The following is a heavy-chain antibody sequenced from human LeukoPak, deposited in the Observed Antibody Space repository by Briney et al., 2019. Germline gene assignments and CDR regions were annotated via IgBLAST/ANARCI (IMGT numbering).Heavy chain of an antibody. D-gene: IGHD3-22*01. V-gene: IGHV3-15*01. Sequence: MSGGSLRLSCAASGFIFSTAWMIWVRQAPGKGLEWVGRIKSKTDGGTTDYAAPVKGRFTISRDDSKNTLYLEMSGLKTEDTAVYYCTTLEQDYFDSSGYDVYYMDVWGKGNPGHRLL. CDR1: GFIFSTAW. CDR3: TTLEQDYFDSSGYDVYYMDV. CDR2: IKSKTDGGTT. J-gene: IGHJ6*03.